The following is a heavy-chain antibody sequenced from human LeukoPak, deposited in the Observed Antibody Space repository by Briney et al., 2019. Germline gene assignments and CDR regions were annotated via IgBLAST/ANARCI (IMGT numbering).Heavy chain of an antibody. D-gene: IGHD6-6*01. J-gene: IGHJ6*03. CDR2: IYYSGST. Sequence: PSETLSLTCTVSGDSISTSNYYWGWIRQSPGKGLQWIASIYYSGSTNYNPSLKSRVTILVDTSKNQFSLKLRSVTAADTAVYFCARDWGVEGRPGYMDVWGKGTTVTVSS. CDR3: ARDWGVEGRPGYMDV. V-gene: IGHV4-39*07. CDR1: GDSISTSNYY.